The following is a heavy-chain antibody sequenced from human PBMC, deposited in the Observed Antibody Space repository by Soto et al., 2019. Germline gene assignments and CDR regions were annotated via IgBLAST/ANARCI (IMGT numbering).Heavy chain of an antibody. CDR1: GFTFSSYG. D-gene: IGHD6-19*01. CDR3: AKDHRRWLVLYPDY. CDR2: ISYDGSNK. V-gene: IGHV3-30*18. Sequence: QVQLVESGGGVVQPGRSLRLSCAASGFTFSSYGMHWVRQAPGKGLGWVAVISYDGSNKYYADSVKGRFTISRDNSKNTLYLQMNSLRAEDTAVYYCAKDHRRWLVLYPDYWGQGTLVTVSS. J-gene: IGHJ4*02.